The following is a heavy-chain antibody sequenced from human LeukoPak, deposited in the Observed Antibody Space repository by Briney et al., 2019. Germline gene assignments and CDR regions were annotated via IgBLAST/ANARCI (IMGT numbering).Heavy chain of an antibody. CDR2: INPNIGGT. CDR3: ARGQLTDDLDY. D-gene: IGHD1-14*01. Sequence: ASVKVSCKASGYTFTGCFMHWVRQAPGQGLEWMGWINPNIGGTKYARKFQGRVTMTRDTSISTAYMELSRLRSDDTAAYYCARGQLTDDLDYWGQGTLVTVSS. J-gene: IGHJ4*02. CDR1: GYTFTGCF. V-gene: IGHV1-2*02.